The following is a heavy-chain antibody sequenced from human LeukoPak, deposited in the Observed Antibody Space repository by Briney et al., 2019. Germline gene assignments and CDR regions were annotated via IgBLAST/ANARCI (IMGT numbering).Heavy chain of an antibody. V-gene: IGHV1-18*01. D-gene: IGHD2-15*01. CDR3: ARGNYCSGGSCYDGAFDY. J-gene: IGHJ4*02. CDR1: GYTFTIYG. CDR2: SSGYNGNT. Sequence: ASVKVSCKASGYTFTIYGISWVRQAPGQGLEWMGWSSGYNGNTNYAQKLQGRVTMTTDTSTSTAYMELRSLGSDDTAVYYCARGNYCSGGSCYDGAFDYWGQGTLVTVSS.